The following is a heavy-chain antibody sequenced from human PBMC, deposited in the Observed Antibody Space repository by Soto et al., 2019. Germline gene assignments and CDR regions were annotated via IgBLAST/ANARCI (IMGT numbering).Heavy chain of an antibody. CDR3: ARDCYYCVNRGHYYSGTDTFDI. Sequence: QVQLVQSGAEVKKPGASVKVSCEASGYTFDSYGISWVRQAPGLGLEWMGWISPYDGDTNYAPHLRGRATLTTDASTNKVYIDLSTLRSNDTAIYYCARDCYYCVNRGHYYSGTDTFDIWGQGTMVTVSS. CDR2: ISPYDGDT. J-gene: IGHJ3*02. CDR1: GYTFDSYG. V-gene: IGHV1-18*01. D-gene: IGHD3-22*01.